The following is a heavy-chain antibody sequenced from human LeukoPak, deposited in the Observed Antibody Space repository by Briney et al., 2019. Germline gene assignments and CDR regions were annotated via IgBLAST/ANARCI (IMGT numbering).Heavy chain of an antibody. V-gene: IGHV3-30*02. CDR1: GFTFSSYA. D-gene: IGHD3-16*02. CDR2: IRSDGSNK. CDR3: AKDWHMITFGGVIVNSHYFDY. J-gene: IGHJ4*02. Sequence: GGSLRLSCAASGFTFSSYAMHWVRQAPGKGLEWVAFIRSDGSNKSYADSVKGRFTISRDNSKNTLYLQMNSLRAEDTAVYYCAKDWHMITFGGVIVNSHYFDYWGQGTLVTVSS.